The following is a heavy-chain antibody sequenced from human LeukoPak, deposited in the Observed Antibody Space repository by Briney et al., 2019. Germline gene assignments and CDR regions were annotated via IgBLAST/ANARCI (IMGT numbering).Heavy chain of an antibody. V-gene: IGHV6-1*01. CDR2: TYYRSKWFY. Sequence: SQTLSLTCAISGDSVSTNSASWNWIRQSPSRGLEWLGRTYYRSKWFYDFAVSVKSRVTIIPDTSKNQFSLQLNSVTPVDTAVYYCTRQHCSSTSCYSYNWFDPWGQGTLVTASS. CDR3: TRQHCSSTSCYSYNWFDP. D-gene: IGHD2-2*01. J-gene: IGHJ5*02. CDR1: GDSVSTNSAS.